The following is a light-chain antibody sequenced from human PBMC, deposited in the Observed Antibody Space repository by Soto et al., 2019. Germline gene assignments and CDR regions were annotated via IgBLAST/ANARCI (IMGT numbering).Light chain of an antibody. V-gene: IGLV2-14*01. Sequence: QSALTQPASVSGSPGQSITISCTGTSSDVGAYNYDSWYQQYPGEAPKVIIYDVSHRPAVVSNLFSGSKSGNTASLTISGRQTQDDADYYCSSYTSATTYVFGTGIKLTVL. CDR1: SSDVGAYNY. CDR2: DVS. CDR3: SSYTSATTYV. J-gene: IGLJ1*01.